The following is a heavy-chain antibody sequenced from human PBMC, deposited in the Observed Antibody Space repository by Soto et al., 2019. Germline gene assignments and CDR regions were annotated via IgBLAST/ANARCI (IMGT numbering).Heavy chain of an antibody. CDR3: ARFDFWSGSLDY. D-gene: IGHD3-3*01. J-gene: IGHJ4*02. CDR2: INAGNGNT. V-gene: IGHV1-3*01. Sequence: ASVKVSCKASGYTFTSCAMHWVRQAPGQRLEWMGWINAGNGNTKYSQKFQGRVTITRDTSASTAYMELSSLRSEDTAVYYCARFDFWSGSLDYWGQGTLVTVSS. CDR1: GYTFTSCA.